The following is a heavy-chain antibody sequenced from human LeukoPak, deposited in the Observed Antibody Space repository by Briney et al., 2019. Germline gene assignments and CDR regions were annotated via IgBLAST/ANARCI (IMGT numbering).Heavy chain of an antibody. CDR2: ISNSVTT. Sequence: TPETLSHTCAVPGGSLYAYYWSWIWQPPGEGLGWIGHISNSVTTNYNASLKSRVTLPVATSKNQFSCKLTSVNAADTPVNYFASLSGSALHSLVGWGQGTLVTVSS. CDR1: GGSLYAYY. CDR3: ASLSGSALHSLVG. D-gene: IGHD5-12*01. V-gene: IGHV4-59*08. J-gene: IGHJ4*02.